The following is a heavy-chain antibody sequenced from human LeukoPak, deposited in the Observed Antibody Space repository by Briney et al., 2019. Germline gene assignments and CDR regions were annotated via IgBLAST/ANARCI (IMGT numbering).Heavy chain of an antibody. V-gene: IGHV4-39*01. CDR2: IYYSGST. CDR1: GGSASSGSYY. Sequence: PSETLSLTCTVSGGSASSGSYYWGWIRQPPGKGLEWIGNIYYSGSTYYNPSLRSRVTISVDTSKNQFSLKLSSVTAADTAVYYCAKRGYYDSRGYYDYWGQGTLVTVSS. J-gene: IGHJ4*02. CDR3: AKRGYYDSRGYYDY. D-gene: IGHD3-22*01.